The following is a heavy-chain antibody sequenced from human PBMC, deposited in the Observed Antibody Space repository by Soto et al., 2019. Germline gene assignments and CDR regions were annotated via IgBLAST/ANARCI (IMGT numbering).Heavy chain of an antibody. CDR1: GFTFSSYG. CDR3: ARAFDYGGNTLDY. V-gene: IGHV3-30*03. D-gene: IGHD4-17*01. Sequence: GGSLRLSCAASGFTFSSYGMHWVRQAPGKGLEWVAVISYDGSNKYYADSVKGRFTISRDNSKNTLYLQMNSLRAEDTAVYYCARAFDYGGNTLDYWGQGTLVTVSS. CDR2: ISYDGSNK. J-gene: IGHJ4*02.